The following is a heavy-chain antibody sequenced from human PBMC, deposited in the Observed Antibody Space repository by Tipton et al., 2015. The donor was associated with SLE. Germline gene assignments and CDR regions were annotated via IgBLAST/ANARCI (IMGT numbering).Heavy chain of an antibody. CDR3: AREEGADLPGGYYYYYMDV. V-gene: IGHV4-31*03. CDR2: IYYSGST. CDR1: GGSISSYY. J-gene: IGHJ6*03. D-gene: IGHD3-10*01. Sequence: LRLSCTVSGGSISSYYWSWIRQHPVKGLEWIGYIYYSGSTYYNPSLKSRVTISVDTSKNQFSLKLSSVTAADTAVYYCAREEGADLPGGYYYYYMDVCGKGTTVTVFS.